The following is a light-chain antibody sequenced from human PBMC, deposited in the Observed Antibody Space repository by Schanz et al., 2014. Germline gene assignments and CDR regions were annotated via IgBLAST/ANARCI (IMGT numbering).Light chain of an antibody. CDR1: QSVSSSY. CDR2: GAS. V-gene: IGKV3-20*01. CDR3: QQYLASPYT. Sequence: EIVLTQSPGTLSLSPGERATLSCRASQSVSSSYLAWYQQKPGQAPRLLIYGASSRATGIPDRFSGSGSGTDFTLTISRLEPEDFAVYYCQQYLASPYTFGQGTKLEI. J-gene: IGKJ2*01.